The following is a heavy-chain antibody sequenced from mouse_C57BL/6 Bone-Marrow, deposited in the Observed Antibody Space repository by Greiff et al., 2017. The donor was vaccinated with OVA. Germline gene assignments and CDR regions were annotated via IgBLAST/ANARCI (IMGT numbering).Heavy chain of an antibody. Sequence: QVQLQQPGAELVRPGSSVKLSCKASGYTFTSYWMDWVKQRPGQGLEWIGNIYPSDSETHYNQKFKDKATLTVDKSSSTAYMQLSSLTSEDSAVYYCARGEYYGSSSDWYFDVWGTGTTVTVSS. CDR1: GYTFTSYW. J-gene: IGHJ1*03. CDR2: IYPSDSET. V-gene: IGHV1-61*01. CDR3: ARGEYYGSSSDWYFDV. D-gene: IGHD1-1*01.